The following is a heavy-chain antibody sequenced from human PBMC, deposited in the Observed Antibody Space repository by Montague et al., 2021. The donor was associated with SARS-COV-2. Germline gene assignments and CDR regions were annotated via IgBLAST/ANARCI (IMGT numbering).Heavy chain of an antibody. CDR3: AREDRWNWFDP. CDR2: IYYRGTT. V-gene: IGHV4-59*01. Sequence: TLSLTCSVSGGSISSDYWSWIRQSPGKGLEWIGYIYYRGTTNYNPSLKSRATFSVDTSKNQFSLKLISVTAADTAVYFCAREDRWNWFDPWGQGVLVTVSS. CDR1: GGSISSDY. J-gene: IGHJ5*02. D-gene: IGHD5-24*01.